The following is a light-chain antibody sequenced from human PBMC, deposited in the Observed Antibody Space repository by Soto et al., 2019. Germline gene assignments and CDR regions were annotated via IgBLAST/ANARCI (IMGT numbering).Light chain of an antibody. CDR1: QSVSSR. CDR3: QQYEISPPIT. Sequence: EIVLTQSPGTLSLSPGERATLSCRASQSVSSRLAWYQQKPGQAPRLLISGASSRATGIPDRFSGSGSATDFTLTIIRLEPQDFALYYCQQYEISPPITFGQGTRLEIK. CDR2: GAS. V-gene: IGKV3-20*01. J-gene: IGKJ5*01.